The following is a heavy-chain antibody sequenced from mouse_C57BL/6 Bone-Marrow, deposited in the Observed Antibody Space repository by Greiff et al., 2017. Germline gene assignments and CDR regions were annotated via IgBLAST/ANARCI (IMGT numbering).Heavy chain of an antibody. CDR1: GYTFTSYW. Sequence: FQLQQPGAELVRPGTSVKLSCKASGYTFTSYWLPWVKQRPGQGLEWIGVIDPSDSYTNYNQKFKGKATLTVDTSSGTAYMQLSRLTSEDAAVYYCRAGTSYWGQGTTLTVSS. J-gene: IGHJ2*01. CDR3: RAGTSY. D-gene: IGHD3-1*01. V-gene: IGHV1-59*01. CDR2: IDPSDSYT.